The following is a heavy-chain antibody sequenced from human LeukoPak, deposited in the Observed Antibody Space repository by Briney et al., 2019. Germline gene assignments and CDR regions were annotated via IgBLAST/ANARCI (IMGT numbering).Heavy chain of an antibody. CDR2: ISAYNGNT. CDR1: GYTFTSYG. J-gene: IGHJ5*02. V-gene: IGHV1-18*01. Sequence: GASVKVSCKASGYTFTSYGISWVRQAPGQGLEWMGWISAYNGNTNYAQKLQGRVTMTTDTSTSTAYMELRSLRSDDTAVYYCAGDLPIAAGNNWFDPWGQGTLVAVSS. D-gene: IGHD6-13*01. CDR3: AGDLPIAAGNNWFDP.